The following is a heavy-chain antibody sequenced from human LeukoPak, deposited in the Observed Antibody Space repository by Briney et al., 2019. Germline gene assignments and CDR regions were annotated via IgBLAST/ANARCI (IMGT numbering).Heavy chain of an antibody. CDR2: INHSGST. Sequence: SETVSLTCSVSGFFISNGYYWGWIRPPPGKGLDWIGIINHSGSTYYNPSLKSRVTMSVDTSKNQFSLKLSSVTAADTALYYCARRISGAWFDHWGQGTLVTVSS. D-gene: IGHD5-12*01. V-gene: IGHV4-38-2*02. CDR3: ARRISGAWFDH. CDR1: GFFISNGYY. J-gene: IGHJ5*02.